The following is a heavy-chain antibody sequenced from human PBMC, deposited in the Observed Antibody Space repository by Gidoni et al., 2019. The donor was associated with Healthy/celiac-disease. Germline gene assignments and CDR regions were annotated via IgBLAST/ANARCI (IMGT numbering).Heavy chain of an antibody. CDR3: TTAVYYDGSGSYYYFDY. J-gene: IGHJ4*02. Sequence: EVQLVESGGGLVKPGGSLRLSCSASGFTFSNDWMRWVRQAPGKGLEWVGRIKSKTDGGTTDYAATVKGRFTISRDDSKNTLYLQMNSLKTEDTAVYYCTTAVYYDGSGSYYYFDYWGQGTLFTVSS. D-gene: IGHD3-10*01. CDR1: GFTFSNDW. CDR2: IKSKTDGGTT. V-gene: IGHV3-15*01.